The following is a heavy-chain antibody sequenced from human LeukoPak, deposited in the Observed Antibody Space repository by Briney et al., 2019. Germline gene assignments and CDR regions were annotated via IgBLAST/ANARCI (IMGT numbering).Heavy chain of an antibody. J-gene: IGHJ4*02. V-gene: IGHV3-30*04. Sequence: GRSLRLSCAASGFTFSTYAMHWVRQAPGKGLEWVAVISYDGSNEYYADSVKGRFTISRDNSKNTLYLQMDSLRAEDTAVYYCAKDPKGVNWGQGTLVTVSS. CDR1: GFTFSTYA. D-gene: IGHD4-23*01. CDR2: ISYDGSNE. CDR3: AKDPKGVN.